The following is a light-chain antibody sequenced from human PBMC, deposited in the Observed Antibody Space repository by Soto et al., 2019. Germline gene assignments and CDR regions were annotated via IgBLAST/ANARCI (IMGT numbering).Light chain of an antibody. Sequence: KQSPGALSLTTGERATLSCRASQSVSSNYLAWYQQKPGQAPRLLIYGASTRATAIPARFSGSGSGTEFTLTISSLQSEDSAVYYCQQYNNWPLTFGG. CDR3: QQYNNWPLT. V-gene: IGKV3-15*01. CDR1: QSVSSN. J-gene: IGKJ4*01. CDR2: GAS.